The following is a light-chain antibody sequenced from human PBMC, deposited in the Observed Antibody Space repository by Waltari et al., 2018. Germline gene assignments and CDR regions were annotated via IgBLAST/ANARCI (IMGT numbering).Light chain of an antibody. V-gene: IGKV1-5*03. J-gene: IGKJ1*01. CDR3: QHYNTYPVT. CDR2: KAS. CDR1: QSINTW. Sequence: IHLPQSPSILSASVGYIVTIACRSSQSINTWLAWYQQKPGKAPKFLIYKASNLESGVPSRFSGSGSGTEFTLTISSLQPDDFATYYCQHYNTYPVTFGQGTKVEI.